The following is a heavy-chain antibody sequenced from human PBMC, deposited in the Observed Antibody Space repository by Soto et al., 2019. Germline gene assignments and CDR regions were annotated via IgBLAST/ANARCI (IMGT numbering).Heavy chain of an antibody. Sequence: PGGSLRLSCAASGFTFDDYAMHWVRQAPGKGLEWVSGISWNSGSIGYADSVKGRFTISRDNAKNSLYLQMNSLRAEDTALYYCAKEEPPHRSGKRPDALDIWGQGTMVTVSS. V-gene: IGHV3-9*01. D-gene: IGHD2-15*01. J-gene: IGHJ3*02. CDR3: AKEEPPHRSGKRPDALDI. CDR1: GFTFDDYA. CDR2: ISWNSGSI.